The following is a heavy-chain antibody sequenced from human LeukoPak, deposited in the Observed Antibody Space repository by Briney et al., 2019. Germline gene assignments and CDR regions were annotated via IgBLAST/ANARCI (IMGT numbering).Heavy chain of an antibody. CDR2: ISYDGSNK. CDR1: GFTFSSYA. J-gene: IGHJ5*02. Sequence: PGGSPRLSCAASGFTFSSYAMHWVRQAPGKGLEWVAVISYDGSNKYYADSVKGRFTISRDNSKNTLYLQMNSLRAEDTAVYYCAKDLADYGSGSYYQDNWFDPWGQGTLVTVSS. CDR3: AKDLADYGSGSYYQDNWFDP. V-gene: IGHV3-30-3*01. D-gene: IGHD3-10*01.